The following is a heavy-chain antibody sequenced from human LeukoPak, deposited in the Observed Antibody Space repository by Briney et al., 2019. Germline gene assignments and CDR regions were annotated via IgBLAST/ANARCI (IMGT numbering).Heavy chain of an antibody. V-gene: IGHV7-4-1*02. J-gene: IGHJ4*02. CDR3: ARDYDPVAGMTPTLNY. Sequence: ASVKVSCKASGYTFTSYAMNWVRQAPGQGLEWMGWINTNTGNPTYARGFTGRFVFSLDTSVSTAYLQISSLKAEDTAVYYCARDYDPVAGMTPTLNYWGQGTLVTVSS. CDR1: GYTFTSYA. D-gene: IGHD6-19*01. CDR2: INTNTGNP.